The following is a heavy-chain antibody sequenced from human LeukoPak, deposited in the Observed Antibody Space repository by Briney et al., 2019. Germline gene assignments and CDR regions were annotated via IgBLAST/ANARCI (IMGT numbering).Heavy chain of an antibody. J-gene: IGHJ4*02. V-gene: IGHV1-69*04. CDR2: IIPILVIS. Sequence: GASVKVSCKASGGTFSSYAISWVRQVPGQGLEWMGRIIPILVISNYAQRFQGRVTITADKSTTTAYMEVSSLRSEDTAVYYCARVAVASLDYFDSWGQETLVTVSS. D-gene: IGHD6-19*01. CDR3: ARVAVASLDYFDS. CDR1: GGTFSSYA.